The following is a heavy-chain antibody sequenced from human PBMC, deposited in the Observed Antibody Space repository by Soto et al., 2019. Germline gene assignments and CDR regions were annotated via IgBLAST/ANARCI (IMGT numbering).Heavy chain of an antibody. D-gene: IGHD3-22*01. V-gene: IGHV3-43*01. CDR1: GFTFDDYT. Sequence: EVQLVESGGVVVQPGGSLRLSCAASGFTFDDYTMHWVRQAPGKGLEWVSLISWDGDSTYYADSVKGRFTISRDNSKNSLYLQINSLRTEETALYYCVKGHYYDDSGGEYYFDYWGQGTLVTVSS. J-gene: IGHJ4*02. CDR2: ISWDGDST. CDR3: VKGHYYDDSGGEYYFDY.